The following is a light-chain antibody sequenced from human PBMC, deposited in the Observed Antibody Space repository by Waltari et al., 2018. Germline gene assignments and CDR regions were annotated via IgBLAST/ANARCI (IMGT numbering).Light chain of an antibody. V-gene: IGLV2-14*03. CDR3: SSYTSSSTLV. J-gene: IGLJ2*01. Sequence: QSALTQPASVSGSPGQTSTITRTETTSDIAVYNYVSWYQQHPRKAPKVLIYDVRNRPSGVSSRFSGAKSGTTASLTISGLQAEDEADYYCSSYTSSSTLVFGGGTKLTVL. CDR1: TSDIAVYNY. CDR2: DVR.